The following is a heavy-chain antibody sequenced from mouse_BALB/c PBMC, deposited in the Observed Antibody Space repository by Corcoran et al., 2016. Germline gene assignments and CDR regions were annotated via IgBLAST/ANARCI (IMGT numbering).Heavy chain of an antibody. CDR1: GYTFTSYV. Sequence: EVQLQQSGPELVKPGASVKMSCKASGYTFTSYVMHWVKQKPGQGLEWIGYINPYNDGTKYNEKFKGKATLTSDHSSSTAYMELSSLTSEDSAVYYCAREAGHWYFDVWGAGTTVTVSS. J-gene: IGHJ1*01. V-gene: IGHV1S136*01. D-gene: IGHD3-2*02. CDR3: AREAGHWYFDV. CDR2: INPYNDGT.